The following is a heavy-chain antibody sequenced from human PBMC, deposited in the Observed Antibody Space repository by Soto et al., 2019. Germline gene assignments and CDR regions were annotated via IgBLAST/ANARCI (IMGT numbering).Heavy chain of an antibody. V-gene: IGHV3-23*01. CDR2: ISGTGGNT. J-gene: IGHJ6*02. CDR1: GXRFSRSS. D-gene: IGHD2-8*01. CDR3: AKVRIDHYNGFDA. Sequence: GSLRLSCVASGXRFSRSSMGWIRQPPGRGLDWVSAISGTGGNTYFADSVEGRFVISRDNSKNTLYLQMNSLRAEDTDVYYCAKVRIDHYNGFDAWGQGTTAPVSS.